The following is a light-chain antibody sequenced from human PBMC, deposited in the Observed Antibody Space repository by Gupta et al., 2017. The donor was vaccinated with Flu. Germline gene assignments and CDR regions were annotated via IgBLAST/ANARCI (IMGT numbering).Light chain of an antibody. CDR3: HQNTNWPLIT. J-gene: IGKJ4*01. V-gene: IGKV3-15*01. CDR1: QSIGTN. Sequence: ASLSVSPGERAARSCRASQSIGTNLAWYEQKPGQAPRLLMFGASTRDTGIPARFSGSGCGTEFALTISTRQSEDFARYYCHQNTNWPLITFGGGTLVEI. CDR2: GAS.